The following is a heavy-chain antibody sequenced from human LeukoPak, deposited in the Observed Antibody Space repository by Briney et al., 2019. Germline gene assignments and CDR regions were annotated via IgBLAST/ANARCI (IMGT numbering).Heavy chain of an antibody. CDR1: GFTVSQNY. V-gene: IGHV3-66*01. J-gene: IGHJ5*02. CDR2: IYSGGST. D-gene: IGHD5-24*01. Sequence: GGSLRLSCAASGFTVSQNYMSWVRQAPGKGLEWVSVIYSGGSTYYADSVKGRFTISRDSSKNTLYLQVNSLRADDTAVYYCARDPSSDGWFDHWGQGTLVTVSS. CDR3: ARDPSSDGWFDH.